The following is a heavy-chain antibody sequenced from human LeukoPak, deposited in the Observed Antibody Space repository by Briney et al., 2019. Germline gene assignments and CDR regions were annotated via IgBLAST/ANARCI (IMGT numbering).Heavy chain of an antibody. CDR1: GFTFSSYA. Sequence: PGGSLRLSCAASGFTFSSYAMSWVRQAPGKGLEWVSGISGSGGSTYYADSVKGRFTISRDNSNNTLYLQMNSLRAEDTAVYYCAKGYSSGWQIFDYWGQGTLVTVSS. V-gene: IGHV3-23*01. CDR2: ISGSGGST. CDR3: AKGYSSGWQIFDY. D-gene: IGHD6-19*01. J-gene: IGHJ4*02.